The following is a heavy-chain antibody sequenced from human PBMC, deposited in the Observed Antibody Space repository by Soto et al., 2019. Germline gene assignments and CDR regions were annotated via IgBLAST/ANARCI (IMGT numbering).Heavy chain of an antibody. J-gene: IGHJ4*02. D-gene: IGHD4-17*01. CDR1: GGSLSNYY. CDR3: ARNDHGGNPFFAN. V-gene: IGHV4-59*01. CDR2: IYYSGRT. Sequence: QVQLQESGPGLVKPSETLSLTCTVSGGSLSNYYWSWIRQPPGKGLEWIGYIYYSGRTNYNPALKSRLTMSVDTSKNQVSLKLISVTAAETAVYYCARNDHGGNPFFANWGQGTLVTVSS.